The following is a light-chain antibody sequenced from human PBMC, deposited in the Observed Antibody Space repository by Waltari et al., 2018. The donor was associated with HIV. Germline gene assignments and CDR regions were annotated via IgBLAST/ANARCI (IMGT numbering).Light chain of an antibody. CDR1: QSISSY. J-gene: IGKJ4*01. CDR2: AAS. CDR3: QQSYSTPLT. Sequence: DIQMTQSTYSLSASVGDRVTITCRARQSISSYLNWYQQKPGKAPKLLTYAASSLQSGVPSRFSCSGSWTDFTLTISSLQPEDFATYYCQQSYSTPLTFGVGTKVEIK. V-gene: IGKV1-39*01.